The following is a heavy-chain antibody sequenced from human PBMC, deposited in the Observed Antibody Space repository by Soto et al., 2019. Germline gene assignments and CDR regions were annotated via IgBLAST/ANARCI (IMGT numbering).Heavy chain of an antibody. V-gene: IGHV4-61*01. Sequence: SETLSLTCTVSGGSVSSGSYYWSWIRQPPGKGLEWIGYIYYSGSTNYNPSLKSRVTISVDTSKNQFSLKLSSVTAADTAVYYCARGTPCSSTSCYTSYYYYGMDVWGQGTTVTVSS. CDR3: ARGTPCSSTSCYTSYYYYGMDV. CDR1: GGSVSSGSYY. D-gene: IGHD2-2*02. J-gene: IGHJ6*02. CDR2: IYYSGST.